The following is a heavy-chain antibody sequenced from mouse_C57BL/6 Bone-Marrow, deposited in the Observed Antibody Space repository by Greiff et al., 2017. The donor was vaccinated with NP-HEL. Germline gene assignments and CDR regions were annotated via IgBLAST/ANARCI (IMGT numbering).Heavy chain of an antibody. Sequence: LQQSGEERREPGVSVKLSCKATGYTFTGYWIEWVKQRPGHGLEWIGEILPGSGSTNYNEKFKGKATLTADTSSNTAYMPLSSLTTEDSAIYYCARTLLQRAYWGQGTLVTVSA. J-gene: IGHJ3*01. CDR2: ILPGSGST. V-gene: IGHV1-9*01. CDR3: ARTLLQRAY. D-gene: IGHD2-10*01. CDR1: GYTFTGYW.